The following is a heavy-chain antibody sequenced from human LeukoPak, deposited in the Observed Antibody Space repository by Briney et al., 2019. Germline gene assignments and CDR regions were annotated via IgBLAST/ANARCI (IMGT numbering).Heavy chain of an antibody. CDR1: GGSISSGGYY. CDR3: ARGFCTNGVCSSDYFDY. V-gene: IGHV4-31*03. CDR2: IYNSGST. Sequence: SETLPLTCTGSGGSISSGGYYWNWIRQHPGKGLEWIGYIYNSGSTYYNPSLKSRCTISVDTSKNQLSLRLSSVTAADTAVYYCARGFCTNGVCSSDYFDYWGQGTLVTVSS. D-gene: IGHD2-8*01. J-gene: IGHJ4*02.